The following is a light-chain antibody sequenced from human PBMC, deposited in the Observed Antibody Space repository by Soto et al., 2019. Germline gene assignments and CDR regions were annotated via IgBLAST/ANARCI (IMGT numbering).Light chain of an antibody. CDR2: DVF. Sequence: QSVLTQPASVSGSPGQSITISCDGTSSDVGGYHYVSWYPPHPGKAPKLMIYDVFNRPSGVSKRFSGSKSGNTASLTISGLQAEDEADSSCNSYTCRSSGVFGTGTKVTVL. V-gene: IGLV2-14*01. CDR3: NSYTCRSSGV. J-gene: IGLJ1*01. CDR1: SSDVGGYHY.